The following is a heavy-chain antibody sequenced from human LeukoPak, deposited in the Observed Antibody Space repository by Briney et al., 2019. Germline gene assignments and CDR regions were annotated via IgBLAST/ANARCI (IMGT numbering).Heavy chain of an antibody. CDR3: ASELGVVPAAFDY. V-gene: IGHV1-2*02. CDR1: GYTFTGYY. J-gene: IGHJ4*02. CDR2: INPNSGGT. D-gene: IGHD2-2*01. Sequence: ASVKLSCKASGYTFTGYYMHWVRQAPGQGLEWRGWINPNSGGTNYAQKFQGRVTMTRDTSISTAYMELSRLRSDDTAVYYCASELGVVPAAFDYWGQGTLVTVSS.